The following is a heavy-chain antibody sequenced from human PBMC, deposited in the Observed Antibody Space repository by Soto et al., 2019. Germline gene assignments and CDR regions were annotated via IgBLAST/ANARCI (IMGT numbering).Heavy chain of an antibody. CDR1: GYTFTGYY. Sequence: QVQLVQSGADVKKSGASVMVSCKASGYTFTGYYLHWVRHTPGQGLEWMGWINPNNGGTNYVQKFQGRVTMTRDTSISTAYMELRRLTSDDTAVYYCARDLPIVGTTTWDYWGQGTLVTVSS. D-gene: IGHD1-26*01. CDR3: ARDLPIVGTTTWDY. V-gene: IGHV1-2*02. CDR2: INPNNGGT. J-gene: IGHJ4*02.